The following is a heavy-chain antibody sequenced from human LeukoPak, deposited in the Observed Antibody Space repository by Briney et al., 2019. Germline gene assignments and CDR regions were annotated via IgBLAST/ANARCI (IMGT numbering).Heavy chain of an antibody. V-gene: IGHV1-69*06. CDR2: IIPIFGTA. CDR3: ARVGGFFSSTTAFDY. D-gene: IGHD4-17*01. CDR1: GGTFSSYA. Sequence: SVKVSCKASGGTFSSYAISWVRQAAGQGREWMGGIIPIFGTANYAQKFQGRVTITADKSTSTAYMELSSLRSEDTAVYYCARVGGFFSSTTAFDYWGQGTLVTVSS. J-gene: IGHJ4*02.